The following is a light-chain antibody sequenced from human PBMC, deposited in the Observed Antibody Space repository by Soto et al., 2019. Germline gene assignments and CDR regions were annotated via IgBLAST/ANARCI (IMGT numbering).Light chain of an antibody. V-gene: IGKV2-28*01. J-gene: IGKJ4*01. CDR2: LGS. Sequence: DIVMTQSPLSLPVTPGEPASFSCRSSQSLLDSNGYTYLDWYLQKPGQSPQLLIYLGSNRASGVPDRCRGSGSGTDFTVKISRVEAGDVGVYYCMQARQTPLTCGGGTKVEIK. CDR3: MQARQTPLT. CDR1: QSLLDSNGYTY.